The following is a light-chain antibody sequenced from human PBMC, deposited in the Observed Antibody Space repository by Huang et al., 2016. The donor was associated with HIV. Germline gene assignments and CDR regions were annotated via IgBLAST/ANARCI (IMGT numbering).Light chain of an antibody. V-gene: IGKV4-1*01. CDR2: WAS. J-gene: IGKJ1*01. Sequence: DIVMTQSPDSLAVSLGERATINCKSSQSVLYSSNNKNYLAWYQQKPGQPPKLLIYWASTREAVVPDRVSASGSGTDFTLTISSLQAEDVAVYYCQQYYSTPRTFGQGTKVEIK. CDR3: QQYYSTPRT. CDR1: QSVLYSSNNKNY.